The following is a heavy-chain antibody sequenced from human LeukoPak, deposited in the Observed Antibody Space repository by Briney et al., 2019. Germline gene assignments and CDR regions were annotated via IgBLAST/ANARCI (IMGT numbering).Heavy chain of an antibody. CDR1: GYTFTGYY. CDR2: INPNSGGT. D-gene: IGHD3-10*01. J-gene: IGHJ4*02. Sequence: ASVKVSCKASGYTFTGYYMHWVRQAPGQGLEWTGWINPNSGGTNYAQKFQGRVTMTRDTSISTAYMELSRLRSDDTAVYYCARTALWFGEPTHYFDYWGQGTLVTVYS. CDR3: ARTALWFGEPTHYFDY. V-gene: IGHV1-2*02.